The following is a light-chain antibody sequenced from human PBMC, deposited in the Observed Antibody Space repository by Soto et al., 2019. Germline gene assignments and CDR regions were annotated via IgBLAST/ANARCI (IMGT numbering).Light chain of an antibody. V-gene: IGKV1-5*01. CDR1: QSITNR. J-gene: IGKJ1*01. Sequence: DIQMTQSPSTLSASVGDRVTITCRASQSITNRLAWYQQKPGEAPKVLIYDASNLESGVPSRFSGSGYGTDFILTISSLQPDDFATYYCQHYGGMWTFCHGTKVEIK. CDR3: QHYGGMWT. CDR2: DAS.